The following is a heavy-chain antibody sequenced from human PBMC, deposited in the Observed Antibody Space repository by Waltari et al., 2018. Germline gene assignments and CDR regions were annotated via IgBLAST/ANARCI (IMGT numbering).Heavy chain of an antibody. V-gene: IGHV1-24*01. CDR3: ATDIVGDAFDI. D-gene: IGHD2-15*01. J-gene: IGHJ3*02. Sequence: QVQLVQSGAEVKKPGASVKVSCKVSGYTLTELSMNWVRQAPGKGLEWMGGFDPEDGETIYAQKFRSRVTMTEGTSTGTAYIDLSSLRSEDTAVYYCATDIVGDAFDIWGQGTMVTVSS. CDR1: GYTLTELS. CDR2: FDPEDGET.